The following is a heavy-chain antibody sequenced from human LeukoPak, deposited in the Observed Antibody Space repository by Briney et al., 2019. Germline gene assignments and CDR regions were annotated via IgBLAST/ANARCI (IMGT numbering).Heavy chain of an antibody. Sequence: ASVKVSCKASGYMFASYGISWARQAPGQGLEWMGWTGVYNDNTYLAPKFQGRVTMTTDISTSTAVMELRSLRSDDTAVYYCARDLFEYTYGLPFEYWGQGTLVTVSS. CDR1: GYMFASYG. D-gene: IGHD5-18*01. V-gene: IGHV1-18*01. CDR2: TGVYNDNT. CDR3: ARDLFEYTYGLPFEY. J-gene: IGHJ4*02.